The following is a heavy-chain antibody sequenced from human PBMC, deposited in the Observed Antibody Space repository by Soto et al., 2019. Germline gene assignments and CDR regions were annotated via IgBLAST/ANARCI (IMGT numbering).Heavy chain of an antibody. CDR1: GYTLTELS. CDR3: ATDDPLYGDPLGY. J-gene: IGHJ4*02. CDR2: FAPADGET. D-gene: IGHD4-17*01. V-gene: IGHV1-24*01. Sequence: ASVKVSCKVSGYTLTELSMHWVRQSPGKGFEWMGGFAPADGETIYAQKFQGRVTMTEDTSTDTAYMELSSLRSEDTAVYYCATDDPLYGDPLGYWGQGTLVTVSS.